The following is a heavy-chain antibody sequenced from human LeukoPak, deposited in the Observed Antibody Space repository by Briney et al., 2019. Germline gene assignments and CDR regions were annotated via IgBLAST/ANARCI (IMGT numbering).Heavy chain of an antibody. CDR2: IYYSGST. Sequence: SETLSLTCTVSGGSISSYYWSWIRQPPGKGLEWIGYIYYSGSTNYNPSLKGRVTISVDTSKNQFSLKPSSVTAADTAVYYCAREGGHYYGSGSFDNWFDPWGQGTLVTVSS. J-gene: IGHJ5*02. V-gene: IGHV4-59*01. CDR1: GGSISSYY. CDR3: AREGGHYYGSGSFDNWFDP. D-gene: IGHD3-10*01.